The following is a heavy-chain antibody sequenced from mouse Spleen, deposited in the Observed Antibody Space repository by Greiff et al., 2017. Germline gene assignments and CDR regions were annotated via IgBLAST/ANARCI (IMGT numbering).Heavy chain of an antibody. Sequence: EVQLQQSGAELVRPGASVKLSCTASGFNIKDDYMHWVKQRPEQGLEWIGWIDPENGDTEYASKFQGKATITADTSSNTAYLQLSSLTSEDTAVYYCTAYGNYLAYWGQGTLVTVSA. D-gene: IGHD2-1*01. CDR1: GFNIKDDY. J-gene: IGHJ3*01. CDR2: IDPENGDT. CDR3: TAYGNYLAY. V-gene: IGHV14-4*01.